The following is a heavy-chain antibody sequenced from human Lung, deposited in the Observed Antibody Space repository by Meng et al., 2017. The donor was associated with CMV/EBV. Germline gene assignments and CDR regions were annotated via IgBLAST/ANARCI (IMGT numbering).Heavy chain of an antibody. CDR3: ARRGPSYCGVDCLAWFDP. J-gene: IGHJ5*02. D-gene: IGHD2-21*01. Sequence: YPFTSYGITWVRQAHGQGLEWMGWIRVYNGDTKYAQKFQSRVTMTTDTSTSTAYMELRSLRSDDTAVYYCARRGPSYCGVDCLAWFDPWGQGTLVTVSS. CDR1: YPFTSYG. CDR2: IRVYNGDT. V-gene: IGHV1-18*01.